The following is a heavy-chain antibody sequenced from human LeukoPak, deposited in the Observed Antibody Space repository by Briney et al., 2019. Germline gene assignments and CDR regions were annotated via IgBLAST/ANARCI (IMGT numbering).Heavy chain of an antibody. J-gene: IGHJ6*02. V-gene: IGHV1-46*01. CDR1: GYTFTSYY. Sequence: ASVKVSCKASGYTFTSYYMHWVRQAPGQGLEWMGTINPSGGSRSYAQKFQGRVTMTRDTSTSTVYMELSSLRSEDTAVYYCARDIRYDFWSGYYSSYGMDVWGQGTTVTVSS. CDR2: INPSGGSR. D-gene: IGHD3-3*01. CDR3: ARDIRYDFWSGYYSSYGMDV.